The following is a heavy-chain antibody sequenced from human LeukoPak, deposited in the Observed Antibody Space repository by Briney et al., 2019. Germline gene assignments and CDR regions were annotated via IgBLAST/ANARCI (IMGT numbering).Heavy chain of an antibody. Sequence: GGSLRLSCAASGFTFSSYAMSWVRQAPGKGLEWVSAISGSGGSTYYADSVKGRFTISRDNSKNTLYLQMNSLRAEDTAVYYCARVWVDLKRYSSSWGAFDIWGQGTMVTVSS. V-gene: IGHV3-23*01. CDR3: ARVWVDLKRYSSSWGAFDI. J-gene: IGHJ3*02. D-gene: IGHD6-13*01. CDR1: GFTFSSYA. CDR2: ISGSGGST.